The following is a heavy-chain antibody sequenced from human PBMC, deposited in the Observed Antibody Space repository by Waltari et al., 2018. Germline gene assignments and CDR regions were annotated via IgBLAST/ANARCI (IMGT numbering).Heavy chain of an antibody. D-gene: IGHD4-17*01. CDR3: ATEILGDFGRGGY. Sequence: QVQLQESGPGLVKPSETLSLTCAVSGYSISSGYYWGWIRQPPGKGLEWIGSIYHSGSTYYSPALKSRVTISVDTSKNQFSLKLSSVTAADTAVYYCATEILGDFGRGGYWGQGTLVTVSS. V-gene: IGHV4-38-2*01. CDR1: GYSISSGYY. CDR2: IYHSGST. J-gene: IGHJ4*02.